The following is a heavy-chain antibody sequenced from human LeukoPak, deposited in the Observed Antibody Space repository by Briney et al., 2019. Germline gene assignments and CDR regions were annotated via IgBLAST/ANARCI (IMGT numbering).Heavy chain of an antibody. D-gene: IGHD2/OR15-2a*01. CDR2: VSSNGAST. J-gene: IGHJ3*02. Sequence: PGGSLRLSCAASGFTFSNYPMHWVRQAPGKGLESVSAVSSNGASTYYENSVKDRFIVSRDNSKNTLYLQLGSLRAEGTAVYYCAREISRGFDIWGQGTMFTVSS. CDR3: AREISRGFDI. V-gene: IGHV3-64*01. CDR1: GFTFSNYP.